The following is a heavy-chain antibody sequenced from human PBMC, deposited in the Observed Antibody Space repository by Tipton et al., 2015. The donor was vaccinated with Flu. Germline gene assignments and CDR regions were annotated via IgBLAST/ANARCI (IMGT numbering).Heavy chain of an antibody. V-gene: IGHV4-39*07. CDR2: IYYSGST. CDR3: AREVATIGRWFDP. CDR1: GGSINSYY. Sequence: TLSLTCTVSGGSINSYYWGWIRQPPGKGLEWIGSIYYSGSTYYNPSLKSRVTISVDTSKNQFSLKLSSVTAADTAVYYCAREVATIGRWFDPWGQGTLVTVSS. D-gene: IGHD5-12*01. J-gene: IGHJ5*02.